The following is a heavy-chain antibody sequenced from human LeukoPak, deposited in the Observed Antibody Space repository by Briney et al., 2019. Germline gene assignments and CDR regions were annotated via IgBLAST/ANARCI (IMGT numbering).Heavy chain of an antibody. V-gene: IGHV1-8*01. Sequence: AGSLKVSCKASGYTFTSYDINWVRQAPGQGLEWVGWMKPNRGNTGDAQTFQSKVTMNRNTSISTAYIELSSLGSEDTAEYYGAKGVWWSHFDYWGQGTLVTVSS. CDR1: GYTFTSYD. D-gene: IGHD2-21*01. CDR2: MKPNRGNT. CDR3: AKGVWWSHFDY. J-gene: IGHJ4*02.